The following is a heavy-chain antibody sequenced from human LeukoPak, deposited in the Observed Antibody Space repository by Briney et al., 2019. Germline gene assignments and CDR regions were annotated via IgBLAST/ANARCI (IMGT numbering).Heavy chain of an antibody. CDR1: GYTFTSYG. Sequence: GASVKVSCKASGYTFTSYGISWVRQAPGQGLEWMGWISAYNGNTNYAQKLQGRVTMTTDTSTSTAYMELRSLRSDDTAVYYCARDVVVVVAATQSRYFQHWGQGTLVTVSS. J-gene: IGHJ1*01. CDR3: ARDVVVVVAATQSRYFQH. CDR2: ISAYNGNT. D-gene: IGHD2-15*01. V-gene: IGHV1-18*01.